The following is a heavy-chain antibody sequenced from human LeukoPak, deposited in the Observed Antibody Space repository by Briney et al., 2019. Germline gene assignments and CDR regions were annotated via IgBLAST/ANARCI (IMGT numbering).Heavy chain of an antibody. CDR2: IYYSGST. D-gene: IGHD6-13*01. Sequence: PAETLCLSCTVSGGSISSSSNFWGCIRQPPGKGLEWIVCIYYSGSTYYNPSLKSRVTISADTTKNQLSMKQRSVTAADTAVYYCATGKNAWYALGGSWGKGTLVTVSS. CDR3: ATGKNAWYALGGS. V-gene: IGHV4-39*01. J-gene: IGHJ5*02. CDR1: GGSISSSSNF.